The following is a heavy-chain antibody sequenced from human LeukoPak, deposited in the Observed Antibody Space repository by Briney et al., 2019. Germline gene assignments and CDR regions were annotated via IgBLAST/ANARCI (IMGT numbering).Heavy chain of an antibody. D-gene: IGHD3-3*01. V-gene: IGHV3-30*02. CDR1: GFTLSSYG. Sequence: TGGPLRLSCAPSGFTLSSYGMHWARQAPGKGLEWVAFIRYDGSNKYYADSVKGRFTISRDNSKNTLYLKMNSLRAEDTAVYYCTALTTDWGQGTLVTVSS. CDR3: TALTTD. J-gene: IGHJ4*02. CDR2: IRYDGSNK.